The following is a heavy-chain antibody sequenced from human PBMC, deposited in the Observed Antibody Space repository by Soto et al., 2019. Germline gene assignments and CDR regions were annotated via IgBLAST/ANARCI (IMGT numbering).Heavy chain of an antibody. J-gene: IGHJ4*02. CDR3: ASGTTGGSCYSV. CDR2: IFHNGDT. Sequence: SETLSLTCTVSGGSITTGEYYWTWVRQPPGKGLEWIGYIFHNGDTYYNTSLQSRLAISMDTSRTQFSLRLTSVTAADTAVYYCASGTTGGSCYSVWGRGTLVTVSS. CDR1: GGSITTGEYY. D-gene: IGHD2-15*01. V-gene: IGHV4-30-4*01.